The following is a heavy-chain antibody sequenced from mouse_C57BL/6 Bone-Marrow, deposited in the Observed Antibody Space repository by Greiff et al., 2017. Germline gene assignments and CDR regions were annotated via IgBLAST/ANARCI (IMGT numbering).Heavy chain of an antibody. V-gene: IGHV5-17*01. J-gene: IGHJ2*01. CDR2: ISSGSSTI. CDR1: GFTFSDYG. D-gene: IGHD1-2*01. Sequence: EVKLVESGGGLVKPGGSLKLSCAASGFTFSDYGMHWVRQAPEKGLEWVAYISSGSSTIYYAETVKGRFTISRDNAKNTLFLQMTSLRSEDTAMYYCARLRRHYFDYWGQGTTLTVSS. CDR3: ARLRRHYFDY.